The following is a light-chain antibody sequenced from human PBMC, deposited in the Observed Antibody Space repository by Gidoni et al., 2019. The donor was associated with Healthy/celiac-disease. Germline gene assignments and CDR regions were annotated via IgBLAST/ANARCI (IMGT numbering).Light chain of an antibody. CDR1: QTVSSSS. Sequence: EIVLTQSPDTLSLSPGERTTLSCRASQTVSSSSLAWYQRKPGQAPSLLIFGASSRATGIPDRFSGSGSGTDFTLTISRLEPEDFALYYCQQYGDSPLTFGGXTKVEIK. J-gene: IGKJ4*01. CDR3: QQYGDSPLT. CDR2: GAS. V-gene: IGKV3-20*01.